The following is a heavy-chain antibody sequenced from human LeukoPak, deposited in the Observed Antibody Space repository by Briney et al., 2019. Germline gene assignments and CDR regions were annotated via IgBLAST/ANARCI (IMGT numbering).Heavy chain of an antibody. CDR1: GFIFSRYS. Sequence: PGGSLRLSCAASGFIFSRYSMNWVRQAPGKGLEWVSYISTSSSTIYYADSVKGRFTISRDNAKASLYLQTNILRDEDTAIYYCARDLYGHYAPDYWGQGTLVTVSS. J-gene: IGHJ4*02. D-gene: IGHD4-17*01. V-gene: IGHV3-48*02. CDR3: ARDLYGHYAPDY. CDR2: ISTSSSTI.